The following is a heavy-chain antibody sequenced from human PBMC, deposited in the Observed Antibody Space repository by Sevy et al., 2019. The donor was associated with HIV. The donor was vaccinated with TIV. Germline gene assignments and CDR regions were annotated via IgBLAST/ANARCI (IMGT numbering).Heavy chain of an antibody. CDR2: ISYDGSNK. CDR3: AKDGMGAAAGAFDY. V-gene: IGHV3-30*18. Sequence: SLRLSCAASGFTFSSYGMHWVRQAPGKGLEWVAVISYDGSNKYYADSVKGRFTISRDNSKNTLYLQMNSLRAEDTAVYYCAKDGMGAAAGAFDYWGQGTLVTVSS. D-gene: IGHD6-13*01. CDR1: GFTFSSYG. J-gene: IGHJ4*02.